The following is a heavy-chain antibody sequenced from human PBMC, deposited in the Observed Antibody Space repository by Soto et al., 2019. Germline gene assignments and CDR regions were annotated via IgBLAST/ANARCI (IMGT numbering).Heavy chain of an antibody. CDR2: IYPGDSDT. V-gene: IGHV5-51*01. CDR1: GYSFTSYW. CDR3: ARHNIGSGWYGGASTGPLKVYYYGMGV. J-gene: IGHJ6*02. Sequence: PGESLKISCKGSGYSFTSYWIGWVRQMPGKGLEWMGIIYPGDSDTRYSPSFQGQVTISADKSISTAYLQWSSLKASDTAMYYCARHNIGSGWYGGASTGPLKVYYYGMGVWGQGTTVTVSS. D-gene: IGHD6-19*01.